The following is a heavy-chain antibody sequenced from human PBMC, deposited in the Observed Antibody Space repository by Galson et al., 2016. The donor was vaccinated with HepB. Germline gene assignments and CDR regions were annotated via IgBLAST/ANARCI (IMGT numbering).Heavy chain of an antibody. CDR2: VAPSGDVT. J-gene: IGHJ6*02. D-gene: IGHD4-23*01. CDR3: VRGGGHFELDV. CDR1: GFTFRHHW. V-gene: IGHV3-74*01. Sequence: SLRLSCAASGFTFRHHWMQWVRQAPGKGLLLVSRVAPSGDVTRYADSVRGRFSTSRDNAKNTVYLEMNSLRAEDTALYYCVRGGGHFELDVWGQGTTVTVSS.